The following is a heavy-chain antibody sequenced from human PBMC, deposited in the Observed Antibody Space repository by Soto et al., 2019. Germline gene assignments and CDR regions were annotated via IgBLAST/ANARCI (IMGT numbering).Heavy chain of an antibody. D-gene: IGHD3-10*01. V-gene: IGHV1-69*01. CDR3: ARSSITLVRGADYTMDV. CDR1: GGTFSSYA. CDR2: IIPIFGTA. Sequence: QVQLVQSGAEVKKPGSSVKVSCKASGGTFSSYAISWVRQAPGQGLEWIGGIIPIFGTANYAQKFQDRVTITADESTSTAYMELSSLRSEDTAVYYCARSSITLVRGADYTMDVWGQGTTVTVSS. J-gene: IGHJ6*02.